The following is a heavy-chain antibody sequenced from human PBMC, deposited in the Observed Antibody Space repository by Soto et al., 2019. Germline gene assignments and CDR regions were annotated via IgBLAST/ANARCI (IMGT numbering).Heavy chain of an antibody. V-gene: IGHV3-33*01. CDR3: VREGGLRSFDS. J-gene: IGHJ4*02. CDR2: VWFDGSHQ. CDR1: GFTYSAYG. Sequence: QVQLVESGGGVVQPGRSLRLSCAASGFTYSAYGMHWDRQSPGKGLEWVAVVWFDGSHQYYGDSVKGRFTISRDNSRDTVHLQMSRLRVDDTAVYYCVREGGLRSFDSWGQGTLVTVSP. D-gene: IGHD3-9*01.